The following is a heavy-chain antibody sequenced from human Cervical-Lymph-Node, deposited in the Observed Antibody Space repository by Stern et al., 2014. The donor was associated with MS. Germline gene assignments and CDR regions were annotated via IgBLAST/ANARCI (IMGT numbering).Heavy chain of an antibody. CDR2: IFPAVPDS. V-gene: IGHV5-51*01. J-gene: IGHJ6*02. D-gene: IGHD2-2*01. Sequence: DQLVQSGAEVKKPGESLKISCKGSGYNFGDYWIGWVRQKPGKGLEWMGTIFPAVPDSSYSPSFEGQVTISADESISTAFLQSSSLKASDTGIYYCARHQPAATFAMDVWGQGTTVIVSS. CDR3: ARHQPAATFAMDV. CDR1: GYNFGDYW.